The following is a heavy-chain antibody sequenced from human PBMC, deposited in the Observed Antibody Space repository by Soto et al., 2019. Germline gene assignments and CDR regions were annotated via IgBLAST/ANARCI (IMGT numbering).Heavy chain of an antibody. CDR2: IIPIFGTT. V-gene: IGHV1-69*12. Sequence: QVQLVQSGAEVKKPGSSVKVSCKASGDTFSGYSISWVRQAPGQGLEWMGGIIPIFGTTNYAQRFQGRVTITADESTRTTYMELSSLKSEDTAVYYCARDLGSGYDPGDHWGPGILVTVSS. J-gene: IGHJ4*02. D-gene: IGHD5-12*01. CDR1: GDTFSGYS. CDR3: ARDLGSGYDPGDH.